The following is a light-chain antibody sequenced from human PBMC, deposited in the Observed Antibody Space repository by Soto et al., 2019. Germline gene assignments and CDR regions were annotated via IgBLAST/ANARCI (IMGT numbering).Light chain of an antibody. CDR2: EVN. CDR1: SSDVGGYNY. Sequence: QSVLTQPPSASGSPGQSVTISCTGTSSDVGGYNYVSWYQHHPGKAPKLMIYEVNKRPSGVSDRFSGSKSGNTASLAVSGVQAEDEGDYDCSSYAGSNSLGVFGGGTKLTVL. CDR3: SSYAGSNSLGV. V-gene: IGLV2-8*01. J-gene: IGLJ2*01.